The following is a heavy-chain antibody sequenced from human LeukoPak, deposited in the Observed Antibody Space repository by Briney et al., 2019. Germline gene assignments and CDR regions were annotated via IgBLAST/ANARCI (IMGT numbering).Heavy chain of an antibody. CDR3: ARDLTKNTVFGLKGTVDV. CDR1: GYAFTSDG. D-gene: IGHD3-3*01. J-gene: IGHJ6*02. V-gene: IGHV1-18*01. Sequence: ASVKVSCKASGYAFTSDGINWVRQAPGQGLEWMGWISVYNAITSYAQKFQGRVTMTTDTSTRTAYMELRSRRSDDTAVYYCARDLTKNTVFGLKGTVDVWGQGTTVTVSS. CDR2: ISVYNAIT.